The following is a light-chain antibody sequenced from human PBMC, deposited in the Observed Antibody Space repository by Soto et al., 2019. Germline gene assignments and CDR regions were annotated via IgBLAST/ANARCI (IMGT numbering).Light chain of an antibody. Sequence: EIVLTQSPGTLSLSPGERATLSCRASQSVSSSYLAWYQQKPSQAPRLLIYGASSRATGIPDRFSGSGSVTDFTLTISRLEPEDFAVYYCQQYGSSRTFGQGTKVDIK. CDR1: QSVSSSY. CDR3: QQYGSSRT. J-gene: IGKJ1*01. V-gene: IGKV3-20*01. CDR2: GAS.